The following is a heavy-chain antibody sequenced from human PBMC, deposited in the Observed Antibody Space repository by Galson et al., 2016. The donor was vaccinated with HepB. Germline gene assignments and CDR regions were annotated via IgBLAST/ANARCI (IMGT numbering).Heavy chain of an antibody. V-gene: IGHV5-51*01. CDR3: ARHVTSRDYYDSSDYYRCHYSQYMNV. D-gene: IGHD3-22*01. CDR1: GYSFTNYW. J-gene: IGHJ6*03. Sequence: QSGAEVKEPGESLKISCKGSGYSFTNYWIGWVRQMPGKGLEWMGIIHPGDSNTRYGPSFQGPVTISADTSVSTAYLQWNSLKASDNAMYYCARHVTSRDYYDSSDYYRCHYSQYMNVWGKGTTVTISS. CDR2: IHPGDSNT.